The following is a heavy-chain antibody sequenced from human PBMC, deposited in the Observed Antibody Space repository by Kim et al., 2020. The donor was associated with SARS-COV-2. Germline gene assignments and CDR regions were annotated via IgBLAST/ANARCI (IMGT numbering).Heavy chain of an antibody. CDR2: INSDGSST. J-gene: IGHJ4*02. V-gene: IGHV3-74*01. CDR3: ARAPVLLWFGELLPPY. CDR1: GFTFSSYW. D-gene: IGHD3-10*01. Sequence: GGSLRLSCAASGFTFSSYWMHWVRQAPGKGLVWVSRINSDGSSTSYADSVKGRFTISRDNAKNTLYLQMNSLRAEDTAVYYCARAPVLLWFGELLPPYWGQGTLVTVSS.